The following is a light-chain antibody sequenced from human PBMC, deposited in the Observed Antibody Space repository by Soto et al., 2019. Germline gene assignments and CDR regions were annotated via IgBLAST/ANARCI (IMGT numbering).Light chain of an antibody. CDR1: QTISRW. V-gene: IGKV1-5*01. J-gene: IGKJ4*01. CDR3: QQYGYLVT. Sequence: DIQLTQSPSFLSASVGDRVTITCRASQTISRWLAWYQQKPGKAPRLLIYTASTLESGVPSRFSGSGSGTDFTLTISRLEPEDFAMYYCQQYGYLVTFGGGTKVDIK. CDR2: TAS.